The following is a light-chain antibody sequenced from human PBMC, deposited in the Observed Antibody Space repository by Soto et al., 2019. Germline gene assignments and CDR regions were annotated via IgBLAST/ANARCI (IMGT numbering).Light chain of an antibody. Sequence: EIVLTQSPGTLSLSPGERATLSCRASQSVGSDFLAWYQQRPGQPPRILIFGASGRATGIPDRFSGSGSGTDFTLTISRLETEDFAVYYCQQYGSLSLAFGQGTKVEIK. CDR2: GAS. CDR3: QQYGSLSLA. J-gene: IGKJ1*01. CDR1: QSVGSDF. V-gene: IGKV3-20*01.